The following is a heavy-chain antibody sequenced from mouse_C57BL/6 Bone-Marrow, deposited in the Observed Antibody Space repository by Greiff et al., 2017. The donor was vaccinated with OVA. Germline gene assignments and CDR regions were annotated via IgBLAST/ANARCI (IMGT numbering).Heavy chain of an antibody. D-gene: IGHD1-1*01. CDR2: IFPGSGST. Sequence: LEESGPELVKPGASVKISCKASGYTFTDYYINWVKQRPGQGLEWIGWIFPGSGSTYYNEKFKGKATLTVDKSSSTAYMLLSSLTSEDSAVYFCAREGVFITTVVATPYYAMDYWGQGTSVTVSS. CDR1: GYTFTDYY. CDR3: AREGVFITTVVATPYYAMDY. J-gene: IGHJ4*01. V-gene: IGHV1-75*01.